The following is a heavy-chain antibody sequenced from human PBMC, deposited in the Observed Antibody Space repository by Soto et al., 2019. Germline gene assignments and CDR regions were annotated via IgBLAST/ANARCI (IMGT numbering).Heavy chain of an antibody. CDR2: IIPIFGTT. D-gene: IGHD4-4*01. CDR3: ARGALTTLAYYYGMDV. CDR1: GGTFSSYT. V-gene: IGHV1-69*13. J-gene: IGHJ6*02. Sequence: SVKVSCKASGGTFSSYTMSWVRQAPGQGLEWMGGIIPIFGTTTYAHKFQGRVTITADESTSTVYMELSSLRGEDTAVYYCARGALTTLAYYYGMDVWRQGTTVTVSS.